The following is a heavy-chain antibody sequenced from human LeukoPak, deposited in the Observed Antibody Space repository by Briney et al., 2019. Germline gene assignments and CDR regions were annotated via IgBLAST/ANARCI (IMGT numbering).Heavy chain of an antibody. Sequence: ASVKVSCKASGYTFTSYDINWVRQATGQGLEWMGWMNPNSGNTGYAQKFQGRVTITRNTPISTAYMELSSLRSEDTAVYYCARGQRLRFLEWSRFIGDVWGKGTTVTVSS. V-gene: IGHV1-8*03. D-gene: IGHD3-3*01. J-gene: IGHJ6*04. CDR3: ARGQRLRFLEWSRFIGDV. CDR1: GYTFTSYD. CDR2: MNPNSGNT.